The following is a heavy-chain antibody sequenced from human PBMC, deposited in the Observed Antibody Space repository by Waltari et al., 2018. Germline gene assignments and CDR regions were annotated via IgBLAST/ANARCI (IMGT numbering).Heavy chain of an antibody. V-gene: IGHV3-7*01. CDR1: GFTFSSYW. CDR2: IKQEGSEK. J-gene: IGHJ4*02. D-gene: IGHD4-17*01. CDR3: ARGRHDYGDYGGDYFDY. Sequence: EVPLVESGGGLVQPGGSLRLSCAASGFTFSSYWMSWVRQAPWKGLEWVANIKQEGSEKYYVDSVKGRFTISRDNAKNSLYLQMNSLRAEDTAVYYCARGRHDYGDYGGDYFDYWGQGTLVTVSS.